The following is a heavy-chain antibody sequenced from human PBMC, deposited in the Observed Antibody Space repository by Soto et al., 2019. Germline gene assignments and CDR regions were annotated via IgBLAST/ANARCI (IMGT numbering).Heavy chain of an antibody. CDR1: GFTVSNTY. CDR2: IYRGVST. D-gene: IGHD6-25*01. CDR3: ARDRSDSSRADSFDV. V-gene: IGHV3-53*01. J-gene: IGHJ3*01. Sequence: GGSLRLSCAVSGFTVSNTYMSWVRQAPGKGLEWVAVIYRGVSTHYADSVKGRFTISRDDSKNTIYLQMNSLRAEDTAVYYCARDRSDSSRADSFDVWGHGTMVTVSS.